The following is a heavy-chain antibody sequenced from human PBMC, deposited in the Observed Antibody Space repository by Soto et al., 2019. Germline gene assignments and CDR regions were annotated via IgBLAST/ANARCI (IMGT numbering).Heavy chain of an antibody. D-gene: IGHD3-16*01. CDR1: GYTFTGYY. V-gene: IGHV1-2*04. J-gene: IGHJ5*02. Sequence: ASVKVSCKASGYTFTGYYMHWVRQAPGQGLEWMGWINPNSGGTNYAQKFQGWVTMTRDTSISTAYMELSRLRSDDTAVYYCARITGEDPYNWFDPWGQGTMVTVSS. CDR3: ARITGEDPYNWFDP. CDR2: INPNSGGT.